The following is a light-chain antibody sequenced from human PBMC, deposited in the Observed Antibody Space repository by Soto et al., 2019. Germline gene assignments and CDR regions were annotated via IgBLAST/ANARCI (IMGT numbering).Light chain of an antibody. CDR3: QQYSNSVT. Sequence: DIQMTQSPSTLFASVGDRVTIACRASQNISPWLAWYQQKPGKAPKLLIYGASSLEGGVPSRFSGSGSGRDFTLTISSLLPDDFATYYCQQYSNSVTFGQGTQVEIK. V-gene: IGKV1-5*01. CDR1: QNISPW. CDR2: GAS. J-gene: IGKJ1*01.